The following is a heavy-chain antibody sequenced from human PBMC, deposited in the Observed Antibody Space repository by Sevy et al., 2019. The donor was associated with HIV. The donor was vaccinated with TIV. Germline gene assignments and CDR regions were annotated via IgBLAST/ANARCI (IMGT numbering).Heavy chain of an antibody. J-gene: IGHJ4*02. Sequence: ASVKVSCKASGGTFSSYAISWVRQAPGQGLEWMGGIIPIFGTANYAQKFQGRVTITADESTSTAYMELSSLRSEDTAVYYCARSGRDIVVVPAAAPADYFDYWGQRTLVTVSS. V-gene: IGHV1-69*13. CDR1: GGTFSSYA. CDR2: IIPIFGTA. D-gene: IGHD2-2*01. CDR3: ARSGRDIVVVPAAAPADYFDY.